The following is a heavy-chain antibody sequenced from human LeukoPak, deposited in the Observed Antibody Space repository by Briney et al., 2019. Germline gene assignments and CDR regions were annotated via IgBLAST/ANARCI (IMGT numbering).Heavy chain of an antibody. CDR3: AKDTYSSSWSSKDY. J-gene: IGHJ4*02. Sequence: GGSLRLSCAASGFTVSNNYMSWVRQAPGKGLEWVSVIYSGGSTYYADSVKGRFTISRDNAKNSLYLQMNSLRAEDTALYYCAKDTYSSSWSSKDYWGQGTLVTVSS. CDR2: IYSGGST. CDR1: GFTVSNNY. V-gene: IGHV3-53*05. D-gene: IGHD6-13*01.